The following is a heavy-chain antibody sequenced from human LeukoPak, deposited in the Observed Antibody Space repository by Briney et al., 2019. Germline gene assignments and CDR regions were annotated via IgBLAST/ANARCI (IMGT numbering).Heavy chain of an antibody. Sequence: QPGGSLRLSCAASGFTFSTYSMNWVRQAPGKGLEWVSVISGDGDNTYYADSVEGRFTISRDNSKNSLYLQMNSLRTEDTALYYCAKVWLVGMTTVVTYAFDIWGQGTMVTVSS. V-gene: IGHV3-43*02. CDR2: ISGDGDNT. D-gene: IGHD4-23*01. CDR3: AKVWLVGMTTVVTYAFDI. CDR1: GFTFSTYS. J-gene: IGHJ3*02.